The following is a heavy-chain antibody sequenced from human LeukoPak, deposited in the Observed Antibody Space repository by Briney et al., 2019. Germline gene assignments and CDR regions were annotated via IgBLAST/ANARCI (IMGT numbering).Heavy chain of an antibody. Sequence: PSETLSLTCTVSGGSISSSSYYWGWIRQPPGKGLEWIGSIYYSGTTYYNPSLKSRVTISVDTSKNQFSLKLGSVTAADTAVYYCVSSLRSDDYWGQGTLVTVSS. CDR2: IYYSGTT. D-gene: IGHD4-17*01. J-gene: IGHJ4*02. V-gene: IGHV4-39*01. CDR1: GGSISSSSYY. CDR3: VSSLRSDDY.